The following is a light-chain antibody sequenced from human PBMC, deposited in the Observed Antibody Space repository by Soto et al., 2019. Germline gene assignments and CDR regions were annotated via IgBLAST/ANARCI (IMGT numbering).Light chain of an antibody. CDR1: ESIARH. Sequence: DIQMTQSPSSLSASVGDRVTITCRASESIARHLNGYQQKPGKAPNLLIYAASSLQNGVPSRFRSGGSGTDVTLTISNLQPEDFATYYCQQTYSTLSITFGQGTRLEIK. CDR3: QQTYSTLSIT. CDR2: AAS. J-gene: IGKJ5*01. V-gene: IGKV1-39*01.